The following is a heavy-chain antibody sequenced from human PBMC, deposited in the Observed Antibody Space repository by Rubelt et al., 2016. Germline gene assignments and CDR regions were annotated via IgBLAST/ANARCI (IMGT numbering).Heavy chain of an antibody. V-gene: IGHV3-74*01. Sequence: INSDGSSTSYADSVKGRFTISRDNAKNTLYLQMNSLRAEDTAVYYCARYKDSITGTPDTYDYWGQGTLVTVSS. J-gene: IGHJ4*02. CDR2: INSDGSST. CDR3: ARYKDSITGTPDTYDY. D-gene: IGHD1-20*01.